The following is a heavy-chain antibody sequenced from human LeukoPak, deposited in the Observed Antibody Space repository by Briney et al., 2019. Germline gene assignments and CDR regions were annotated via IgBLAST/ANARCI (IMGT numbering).Heavy chain of an antibody. V-gene: IGHV3-21*01. CDR2: ITSSSNHI. CDR3: ARVSGDYYHTVES. J-gene: IGHJ4*02. Sequence: PGGSLRLSCAASGFTFSSYAMNWVRQAPGKGLGWVSSITSSSNHIYYADSVKGRFTISRDNAKNSLFLQMYSLRAEDTSIYYCARVSGDYYHTVESWGQGTLVTVSS. CDR1: GFTFSSYA. D-gene: IGHD4-17*01.